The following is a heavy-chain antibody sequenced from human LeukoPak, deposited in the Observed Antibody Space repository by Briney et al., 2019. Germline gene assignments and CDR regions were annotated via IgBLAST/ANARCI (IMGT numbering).Heavy chain of an antibody. J-gene: IGHJ4*02. CDR3: ARGSGQLVLRGGYYFDY. Sequence: GGSLRLSCAASGFTFSSYSMNWVRQAPGKGLEWVSSISSSSSYIYYADSVKGRFTISRDNAKNSLYLQMNSLRAEDTAVYYCARGSGQLVLRGGYYFDYWGQGTLVTVSS. D-gene: IGHD6-13*01. V-gene: IGHV3-21*04. CDR1: GFTFSSYS. CDR2: ISSSSSYI.